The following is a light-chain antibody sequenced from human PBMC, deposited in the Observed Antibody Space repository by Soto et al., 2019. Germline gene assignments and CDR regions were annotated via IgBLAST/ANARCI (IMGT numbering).Light chain of an antibody. CDR1: QDIGSY. CDR2: AAS. J-gene: IGKJ1*01. CDR3: QQYYSYPRT. Sequence: IQMTQSPSSLSASTGDRVTITCRASQDIGSYLAWYQQKPGKAPKLLIYAASTLQSGVPSRFSGSGSGTDFTLTISWLQSEDFATYYCQQYYSYPRTFGQGTKVDIK. V-gene: IGKV1-8*01.